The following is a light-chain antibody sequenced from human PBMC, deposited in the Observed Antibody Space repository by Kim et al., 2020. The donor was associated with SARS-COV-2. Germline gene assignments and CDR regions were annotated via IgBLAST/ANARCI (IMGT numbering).Light chain of an antibody. CDR3: CSYAGSSTYV. J-gene: IGLJ1*01. CDR2: EVS. V-gene: IGLV2-23*02. CDR1: SSDVGSYNL. Sequence: GQSITISCTGTSSDVGSYNLVSWYQQHPGKAPKVMIYEVSKRPSGVSNRFYGSKSGNTASLTISGLQAEDEADYYCCSYAGSSTYVFGTGTKVTVL.